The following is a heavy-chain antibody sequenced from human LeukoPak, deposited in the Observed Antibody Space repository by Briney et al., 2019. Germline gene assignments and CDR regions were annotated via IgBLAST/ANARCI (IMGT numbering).Heavy chain of an antibody. CDR1: GGSISSYY. V-gene: IGHV4-59*01. CDR2: IYYSGST. D-gene: IGHD3-3*01. J-gene: IGHJ4*02. CDR3: ASVRDYDFWSGNSFYY. Sequence: SETLSLTCTVSGGSISSYYWSWIRQPPGKGLEGIGYIYYSGSTNYNPSLKSRVTISVDTSKNQFSLKLSSVTAADTAVYYCASVRDYDFWSGNSFYYWGQGTLVTVSS.